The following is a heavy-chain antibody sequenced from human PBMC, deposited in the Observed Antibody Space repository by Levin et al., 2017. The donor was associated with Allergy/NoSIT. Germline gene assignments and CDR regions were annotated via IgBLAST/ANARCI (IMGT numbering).Heavy chain of an antibody. CDR1: RFTFSRYG. V-gene: IGHV3-30*18. J-gene: IGHJ3*02. CDR3: AKEGGLCSSTSCLPDAFAFDI. CDR2: VSSDGGTE. D-gene: IGHD2-2*01. Sequence: GGSLRLSCAASRFTFSRYGMHWVRQAPGKGLDWVAVVSSDGGTEYYADSVKGRFTISRDNSKNTLYLQMNSLRAEDAAVYYCAKEGGLCSSTSCLPDAFAFDIWGQGTTVTVSS.